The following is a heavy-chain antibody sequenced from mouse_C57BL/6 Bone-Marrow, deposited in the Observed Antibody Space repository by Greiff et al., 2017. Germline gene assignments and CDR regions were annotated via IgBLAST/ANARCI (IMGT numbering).Heavy chain of an antibody. Sequence: QVQLQQSGPELVKPGASVKISCKASGYAFSSSWMNWVKQRPGKGLEWIGRIYPGDGDTNYNGKFKGKATLTADKSSSTAYMQLSRLTSEDSAVYFCARGGYYWGQGTTLTVSS. J-gene: IGHJ2*01. CDR1: GYAFSSSW. CDR2: IYPGDGDT. CDR3: ARGGYY. V-gene: IGHV1-82*01.